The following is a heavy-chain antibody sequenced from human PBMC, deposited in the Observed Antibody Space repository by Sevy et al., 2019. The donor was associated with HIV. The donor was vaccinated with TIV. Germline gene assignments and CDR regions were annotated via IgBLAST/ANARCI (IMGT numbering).Heavy chain of an antibody. CDR1: GFTFSANW. D-gene: IGHD3-16*01. CDR3: AHETFGRFES. J-gene: IGHJ4*02. CDR2: IRADGSDK. V-gene: IGHV3-7*01. Sequence: GGSLRLSCAASGFTFSANWMNWVRQAPGKGLEWVANIRADGSDKHYVDSVEGRFTISRDNAKNLLYLQMNSLRVEDTAVYYCAHETFGRFESWGQGTLVTVSS.